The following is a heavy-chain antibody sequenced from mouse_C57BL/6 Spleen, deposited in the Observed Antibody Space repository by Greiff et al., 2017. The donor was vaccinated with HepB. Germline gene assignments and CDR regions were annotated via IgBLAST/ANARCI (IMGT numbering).Heavy chain of an antibody. V-gene: IGHV5-9*01. CDR3: ARHSPYGYYAMDY. J-gene: IGHJ4*01. D-gene: IGHD1-1*02. Sequence: EVKLVESGGGLVKPGGSLKLSCAASGFTFSSYTMSWVRQTPEKRLEWVATISGGGGNTYYPDSVKGRFTISRDNAKNTLYLQKSSLRSEDTALYYCARHSPYGYYAMDYWGQGTSVTVSS. CDR2: ISGGGGNT. CDR1: GFTFSSYT.